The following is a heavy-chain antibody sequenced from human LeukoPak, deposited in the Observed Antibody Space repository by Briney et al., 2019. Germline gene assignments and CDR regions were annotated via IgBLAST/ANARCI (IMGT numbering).Heavy chain of an antibody. J-gene: IGHJ6*04. CDR2: ISSSGSTI. V-gene: IGHV3-48*03. CDR1: GLTFNNYV. D-gene: IGHD3-10*02. CDR3: AELGITMIGGV. Sequence: QSGGSLRLSCAASGLTFNNYVMNWVRQAPGKGLEWVSYISSSGSTIYYADSVKGRFTISRDNARNSLYLQMNSLRAEDTAVYYCAELGITMIGGVWGKGTTVTISS.